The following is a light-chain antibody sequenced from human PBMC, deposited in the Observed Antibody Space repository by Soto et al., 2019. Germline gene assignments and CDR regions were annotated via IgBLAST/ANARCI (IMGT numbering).Light chain of an antibody. CDR2: HAS. CDR1: QGISNW. Sequence: DIQMTQSPSTLSASIGDTVTVACRASQGISNWLAWYQQKPGKAPKLLIFHASSLESGVPSRFSGSGSGTEFTLTISSLQSDDFATYYCQQYDSYSWTFGQGTKV. V-gene: IGKV1-5*01. J-gene: IGKJ1*01. CDR3: QQYDSYSWT.